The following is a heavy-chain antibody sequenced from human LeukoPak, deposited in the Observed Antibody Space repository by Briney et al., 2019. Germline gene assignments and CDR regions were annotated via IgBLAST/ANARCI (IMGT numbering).Heavy chain of an antibody. CDR2: IYYSGST. CDR1: GGSVSSGSYY. J-gene: IGHJ5*02. V-gene: IGHV4-61*01. CDR3: ARGYRGSSYNWFDP. D-gene: IGHD1-26*01. Sequence: SETLSLTCTVSGGSVSSGSYYWSWIRQPPGKGLEWIGYIYYSGSTNYNPSLKSRVTISVDTSKNQFSLKLSSVTAADTAVYYCARGYRGSSYNWFDPWGQGTLVTVSS.